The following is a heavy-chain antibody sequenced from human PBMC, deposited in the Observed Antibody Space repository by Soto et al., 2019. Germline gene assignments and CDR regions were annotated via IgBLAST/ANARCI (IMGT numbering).Heavy chain of an antibody. CDR2: IYYSGST. Sequence: PSETLSLTCTVSGGSISSGGYYWSWIRQHPGKGLEWIGYIYYSGSTYYNPSLKSRVTISVDTSKNQFSLKLSSVTAADTAVYYCASRAYGSGSYYKDYWGQGTLVTVSS. D-gene: IGHD3-10*01. V-gene: IGHV4-31*03. CDR1: GGSISSGGYY. CDR3: ASRAYGSGSYYKDY. J-gene: IGHJ4*02.